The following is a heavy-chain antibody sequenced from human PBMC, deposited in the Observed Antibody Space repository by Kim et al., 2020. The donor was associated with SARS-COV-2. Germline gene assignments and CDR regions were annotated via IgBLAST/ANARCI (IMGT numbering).Heavy chain of an antibody. D-gene: IGHD3-3*01. V-gene: IGHV1-2*06. Sequence: ASVKVSCKASGYTFTGYYMHWVRQAPGQGLEWMGRINPNSGGTNYAQKFQGRVTMTRDTSISTAYMELSRLRSDDTAVYYCARGGDFWSGLGSEFDPWGQGTLVTVSS. CDR1: GYTFTGYY. CDR2: INPNSGGT. J-gene: IGHJ5*02. CDR3: ARGGDFWSGLGSEFDP.